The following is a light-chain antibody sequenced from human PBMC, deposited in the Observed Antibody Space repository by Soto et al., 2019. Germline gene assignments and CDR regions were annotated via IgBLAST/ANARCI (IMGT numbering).Light chain of an antibody. Sequence: QSALTQPASVSGSPGQSITISCTGTSRDVGGYNYVSWYQQHPGKAPKLMIYDVSNRPSGVSNRFSGSKSGNTASLTISGLQAEDEADYYCSSYTRSSTHVFGTGTKVTVL. J-gene: IGLJ1*01. CDR2: DVS. CDR3: SSYTRSSTHV. V-gene: IGLV2-14*01. CDR1: SRDVGGYNY.